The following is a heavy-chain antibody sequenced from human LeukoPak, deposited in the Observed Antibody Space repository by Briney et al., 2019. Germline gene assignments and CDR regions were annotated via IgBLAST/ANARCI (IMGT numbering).Heavy chain of an antibody. D-gene: IGHD2/OR15-2a*01. CDR2: IKPNSGGT. Sequence: ASVKVSCKASGYTFIDYYMHWVRQAPGQGLEWMGWIKPNSGGTKYAQKFQGRVTMTRDTSISTAHMELSRLTSDDTALYHCARGLYSITFDYWGQGTLVTVSS. V-gene: IGHV1-2*02. CDR3: ARGLYSITFDY. CDR1: GYTFIDYY. J-gene: IGHJ4*02.